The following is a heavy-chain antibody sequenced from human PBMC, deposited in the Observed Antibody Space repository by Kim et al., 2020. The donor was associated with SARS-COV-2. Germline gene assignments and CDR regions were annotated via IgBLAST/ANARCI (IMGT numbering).Heavy chain of an antibody. CDR3: AKSLTTVVTWNSFDY. D-gene: IGHD4-17*01. Sequence: GGSLRLSCAASGFTFDDYAMHWVRQAPGKGLEWVSGISWNSGSIGYADSVKGRFTISRDNAKNSLYLQMNSLRAEDTALYYCAKSLTTVVTWNSFDYWGQGTLFTVSS. CDR1: GFTFDDYA. V-gene: IGHV3-9*01. J-gene: IGHJ4*02. CDR2: ISWNSGSI.